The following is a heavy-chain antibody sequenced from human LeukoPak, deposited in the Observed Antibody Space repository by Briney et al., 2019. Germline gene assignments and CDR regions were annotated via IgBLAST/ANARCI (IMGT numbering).Heavy chain of an antibody. CDR3: ARSTGYSYPDAFDI. CDR2: IYPGDSDT. D-gene: IGHD3-22*01. Sequence: GESLKISCKGSGYSFTSYWIGWVRQMPGKGLEWMGIIYPGDSDTRYSPSFQGQVTISADKSINTAYLRWSSRKASDTAMYYCARSTGYSYPDAFDIWGQGTMVTVSS. CDR1: GYSFTSYW. V-gene: IGHV5-51*01. J-gene: IGHJ3*02.